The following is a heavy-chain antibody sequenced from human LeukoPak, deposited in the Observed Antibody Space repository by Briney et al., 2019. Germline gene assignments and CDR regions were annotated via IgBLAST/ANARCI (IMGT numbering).Heavy chain of an antibody. V-gene: IGHV3-7*01. CDR1: GFTFSTYW. J-gene: IGHJ4*02. CDR3: TREDRVGGSLDA. CDR2: MNQDGSGR. Sequence: PGGSLRLSCTASGFTFSTYWMSWARQAPGKGLEWVASMNQDGSGRHYSDSVKGRFTISRDNAKNSVSLQMNSLRVEDTALYYCTREDRVGGSLDAWGQGTLVTVSS. D-gene: IGHD1-26*01.